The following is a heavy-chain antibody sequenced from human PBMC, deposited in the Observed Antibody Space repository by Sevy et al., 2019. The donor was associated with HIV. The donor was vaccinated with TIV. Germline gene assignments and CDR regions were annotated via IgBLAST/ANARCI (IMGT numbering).Heavy chain of an antibody. CDR1: GFTFSSYW. CDR3: ASLRVIVGALRGAFDI. CDR2: INSDGSST. V-gene: IGHV3-74*01. J-gene: IGHJ3*02. Sequence: GGSLRLSCAASGFTFSSYWMHWVRHAPGKGLVWVSRINSDGSSTSYADSVKGRFTISRDNAKNTLYLQMNSLRAEDTAVYYRASLRVIVGALRGAFDIWGQGTMVTVSS. D-gene: IGHD1-26*01.